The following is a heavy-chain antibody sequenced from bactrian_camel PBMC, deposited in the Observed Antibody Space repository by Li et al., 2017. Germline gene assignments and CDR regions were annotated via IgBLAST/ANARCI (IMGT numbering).Heavy chain of an antibody. Sequence: VQLVESGGALVQPGGSLRLSCAASGFTFSSVAMSWVRQAPGKGLEWVSSITSGGMSTYYSESVEGRFTISRDNAKKTLYLQMDSLKPEDTAVYYCAMRYSGDWYYGLDYWGKGTQVTVS. CDR2: ITSGGMST. V-gene: IGHV3S31*01. J-gene: IGHJ7*01. D-gene: IGHD2*01. CDR1: GFTFSSVA.